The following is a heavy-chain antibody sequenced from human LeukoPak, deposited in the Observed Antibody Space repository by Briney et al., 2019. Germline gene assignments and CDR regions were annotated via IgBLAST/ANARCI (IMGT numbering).Heavy chain of an antibody. CDR2: IIPILGIA. Sequence: SVKVSCKASGGTFSSYAISWVRQAPGQGLEWMGRIIPILGIANYAQKFQGRVTITADKSTSTAYMELSSLRSEDTAVYYCARDKYSSGWTAYYYSGMDVWGQGTTVTVSS. V-gene: IGHV1-69*04. D-gene: IGHD6-19*01. J-gene: IGHJ6*02. CDR1: GGTFSSYA. CDR3: ARDKYSSGWTAYYYSGMDV.